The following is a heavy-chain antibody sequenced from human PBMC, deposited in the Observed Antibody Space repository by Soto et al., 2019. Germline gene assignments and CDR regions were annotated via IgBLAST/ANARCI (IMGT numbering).Heavy chain of an antibody. J-gene: IGHJ6*02. V-gene: IGHV1-69*12. CDR2: IIPVFGTP. D-gene: IGHD3-22*01. Sequence: QVQLVQSGAEVKKPGSSVKVSCKASGGSLSNYGISWVRQAPGQGLEWMGAIIPVFGTPNYAQKFQDRVTITEDESTTTVYMEVRRLSSEDTAVYYCARGDATKIVVTTYVSLDVWGQGTTVTVSS. CDR3: ARGDATKIVVTTYVSLDV. CDR1: GGSLSNYG.